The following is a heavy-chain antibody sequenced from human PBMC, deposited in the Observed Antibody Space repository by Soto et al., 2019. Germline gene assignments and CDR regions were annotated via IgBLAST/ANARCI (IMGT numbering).Heavy chain of an antibody. D-gene: IGHD3-22*01. J-gene: IGHJ6*02. CDR3: ARGGGSYYYDSSGYGMDV. CDR1: GGSISSGGYS. Sequence: QLQLQESGSGLVKPSQTLSLTCAVSGGSISSGGYSWSWIRQPPGKGLEWIGYIYHSGSTYYNPSLKSRVTISVDRYKNQFSLKLSSVTAADTAVYYCARGGGSYYYDSSGYGMDVWGQGTTVTVSS. CDR2: IYHSGST. V-gene: IGHV4-30-2*01.